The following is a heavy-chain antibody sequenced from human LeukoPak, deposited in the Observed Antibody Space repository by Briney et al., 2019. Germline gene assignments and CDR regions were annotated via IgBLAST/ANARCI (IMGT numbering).Heavy chain of an antibody. D-gene: IGHD2-15*01. V-gene: IGHV5-51*01. Sequence: GESLKISCKGSGYSFTSYWIGWVRQMPGKGLEWMGIIYPGDSDTRYSPSFQGQVTISADKSISTAYLQWSSLKASDTAMYYCARHGSSIMAYYYYMDVWGKGTTVTVSS. CDR3: ARHGSSIMAYYYYMDV. J-gene: IGHJ6*03. CDR2: IYPGDSDT. CDR1: GYSFTSYW.